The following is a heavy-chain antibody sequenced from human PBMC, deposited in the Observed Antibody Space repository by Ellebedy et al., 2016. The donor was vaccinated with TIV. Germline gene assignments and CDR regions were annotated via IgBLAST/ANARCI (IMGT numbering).Heavy chain of an antibody. Sequence: ASVKVSXXASGYTFTSYYMHWVRQAPGQGLEWMGIINPSGGSTSYAQKFQGRVTMTRDTSTSTVYMELSSLRSEDTAVYYCAREGGITRKGIGMDVWGQGTTVTVSS. V-gene: IGHV1-46*01. D-gene: IGHD3-10*01. CDR2: INPSGGST. J-gene: IGHJ6*02. CDR1: GYTFTSYY. CDR3: AREGGITRKGIGMDV.